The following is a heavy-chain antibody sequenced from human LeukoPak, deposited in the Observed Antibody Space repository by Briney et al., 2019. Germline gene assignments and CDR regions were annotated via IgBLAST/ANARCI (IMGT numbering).Heavy chain of an antibody. CDR2: IYYGGST. CDR3: ARRAGSGWSLYLDY. D-gene: IGHD6-13*01. J-gene: IGHJ4*02. CDR1: GVSINSYY. V-gene: IGHV4-59*01. Sequence: SETVSLTCTVSGVSINSYYMSWIRQPPGKGLEWIGYIYYGGSTNYNPSLKSRVTIPVDTTKNHFSLKLSSVNAPDTAVYYCARRAGSGWSLYLDYWGQGALATVSS.